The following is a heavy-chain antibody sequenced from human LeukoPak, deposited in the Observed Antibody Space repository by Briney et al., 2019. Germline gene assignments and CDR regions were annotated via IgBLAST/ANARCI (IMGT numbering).Heavy chain of an antibody. CDR1: GGSFSGYY. D-gene: IGHD2-8*02. CDR2: INHSGST. V-gene: IGHV4-34*01. Sequence: SETLSLTCAVYGGSFSGYYWSWIRQPPGKGREWIGEINHSGSTNYNPSLKSRVTISVDTSKNQFSLKLSSVTAADTAVYYCARGTLTSGAGDYWGQGTLVTVSS. CDR3: ARGTLTSGAGDY. J-gene: IGHJ4*02.